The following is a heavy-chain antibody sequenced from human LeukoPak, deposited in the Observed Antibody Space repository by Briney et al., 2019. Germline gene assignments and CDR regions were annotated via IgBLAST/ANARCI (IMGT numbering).Heavy chain of an antibody. CDR3: ATATTAGVDYMDV. V-gene: IGHV1-46*01. J-gene: IGHJ6*03. Sequence: ASVTVSCKASGYTFTMYYIHWVRQAPGQGLEWMGMINPSDGATTYAQRFQGRVTMTRDMSTTTVYMELSSLRSEDTAVYYCATATTAGVDYMDVWGKGTTVTVSS. D-gene: IGHD4-11*01. CDR2: INPSDGAT. CDR1: GYTFTMYY.